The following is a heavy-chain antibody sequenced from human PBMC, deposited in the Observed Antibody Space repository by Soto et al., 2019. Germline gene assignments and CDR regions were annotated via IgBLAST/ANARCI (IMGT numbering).Heavy chain of an antibody. J-gene: IGHJ3*02. D-gene: IGHD2-2*01. CDR1: GGSISSGGYY. CDR2: IYYSGST. Sequence: QVQLQESGPGLVKPSQTLSLTCTVSGGSISSGGYYWSWIRQHPGKGLEWIGYIYYSGSTYYNPSLKSRVTIPVDTSKNQFSLKLSSVTAADTAVYYCARHGLQLLSYGGAFDIWGQGTMVTVSS. V-gene: IGHV4-31*03. CDR3: ARHGLQLLSYGGAFDI.